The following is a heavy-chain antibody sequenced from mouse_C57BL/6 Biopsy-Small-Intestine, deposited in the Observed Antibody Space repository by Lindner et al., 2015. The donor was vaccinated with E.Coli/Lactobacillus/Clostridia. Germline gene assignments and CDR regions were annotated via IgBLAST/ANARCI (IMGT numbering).Heavy chain of an antibody. J-gene: IGHJ2*01. Sequence: VQLQESGGGLVKPGGSLKLSCAASGFTFSDYGMHWVRQAPEKGLEWVAYINSGSSTIYYADTVKGRFTISRDNAKNTLFLQMTSLRSEDTAIYYCARGSTYGSDYWGQGTTLTVSS. CDR3: ARGSTYGSDY. CDR2: INSGSSTI. V-gene: IGHV5-17*01. D-gene: IGHD1-1*01. CDR1: GFTFSDYG.